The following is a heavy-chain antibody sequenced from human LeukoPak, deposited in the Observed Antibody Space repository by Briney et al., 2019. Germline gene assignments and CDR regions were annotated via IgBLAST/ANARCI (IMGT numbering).Heavy chain of an antibody. V-gene: IGHV4-59*01. CDR2: IYYSGST. CDR3: ARYFDSSGWNYYFDL. J-gene: IGHJ2*01. CDR1: GGSISSYY. Sequence: PSETLSLTCTVSGGSISSYYWSWIRQPPGKGLEWIGYIYYSGSTNHNPSLKSRVTISLDTSKNQFSLKLSSVTAADTAVYYCARYFDSSGWNYYFDLWGRGTLVTVSS. D-gene: IGHD3-22*01.